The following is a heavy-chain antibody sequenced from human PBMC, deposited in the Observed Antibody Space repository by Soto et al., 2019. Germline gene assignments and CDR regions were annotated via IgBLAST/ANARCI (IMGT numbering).Heavy chain of an antibody. CDR1: GGSIISSIYY. Sequence: PSETLSLTCTVSGGSIISSIYYWGWIRQPPGKGLEWIGSIYSSGSTYYNPSLKSRVTISVDTSRNQFSLKLSSVTAADTAVYYCVTSVSSGYQVFEVWGQGTTVTLSS. J-gene: IGHJ3*01. CDR3: VTSVSSGYQVFEV. V-gene: IGHV4-39*01. D-gene: IGHD3-22*01. CDR2: IYSSGST.